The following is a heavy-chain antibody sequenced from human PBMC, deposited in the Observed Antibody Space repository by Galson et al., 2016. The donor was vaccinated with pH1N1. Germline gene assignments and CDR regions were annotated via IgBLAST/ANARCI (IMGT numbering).Heavy chain of an antibody. Sequence: SLRLSCAASGFTFNNYAMFWVRQAPGKGLEWVSSISGSGISTYYADSVKGRFTISRDSSKNTLYLQMNSLRVEDTAIYYCAKDHPSEGWPALGSWGQGTLVTVSS. CDR3: AKDHPSEGWPALGS. CDR1: GFTFNNYA. CDR2: ISGSGIST. J-gene: IGHJ4*02. D-gene: IGHD2-15*01. V-gene: IGHV3-23*01.